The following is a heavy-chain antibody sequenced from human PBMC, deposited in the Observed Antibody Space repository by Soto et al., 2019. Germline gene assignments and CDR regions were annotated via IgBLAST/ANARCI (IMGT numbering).Heavy chain of an antibody. Sequence: SETLSLTCAVYGGSFSGYYWSWIRQPPGKGLEWIGEINHSGSTNYNPSLKSRVTISVDTSKNQFSLKLSSVTAADTAVYYCARHSSWHSGAFDIWGQGTMVTVSS. CDR2: INHSGST. D-gene: IGHD6-13*01. CDR1: GGSFSGYY. CDR3: ARHSSWHSGAFDI. V-gene: IGHV4-34*01. J-gene: IGHJ3*02.